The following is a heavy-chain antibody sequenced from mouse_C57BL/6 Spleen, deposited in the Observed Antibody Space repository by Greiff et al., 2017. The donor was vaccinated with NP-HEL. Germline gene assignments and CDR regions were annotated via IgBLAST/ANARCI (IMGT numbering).Heavy chain of an antibody. CDR3: ARGGLRRTPFDY. Sequence: QVHVKQSGAELVKPGASVKMSCKASGYTFTTYPIEWMKQNHGKSLEWIGNFHPYNDDTKYNEKFKGKATLTVEKSSSTVYLELSRLTSDDSAVYYCARGGLRRTPFDYWGQGTTLTVSS. J-gene: IGHJ2*01. D-gene: IGHD2-4*01. V-gene: IGHV1-47*01. CDR2: FHPYNDDT. CDR1: GYTFTTYP.